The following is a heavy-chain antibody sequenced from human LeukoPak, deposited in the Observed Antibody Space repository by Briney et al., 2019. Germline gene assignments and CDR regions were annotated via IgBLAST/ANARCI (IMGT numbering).Heavy chain of an antibody. CDR1: GYSISSGYY. CDR3: ARRWSNGYKYRAYHF. CDR2: IYYSGTT. J-gene: IGHJ3*01. V-gene: IGHV4-38-2*01. D-gene: IGHD3-16*01. Sequence: PSETLSLTCAVSGYSISSGYYWAWIRQPPGKGLEWIGNIYYSGTTLYNPSLKSRLTISVDTSKNQFSLKLSSVTAADTAVYYCARRWSNGYKYRAYHFWGQGTLVSVSS.